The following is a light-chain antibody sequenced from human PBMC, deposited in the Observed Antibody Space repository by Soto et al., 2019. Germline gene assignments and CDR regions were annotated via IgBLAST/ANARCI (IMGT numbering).Light chain of an antibody. CDR1: NSDISGHNY. CDR3: SSYAGRAL. V-gene: IGLV2-8*01. J-gene: IGLJ3*02. Sequence: QSVLTQPPSASGSTGQSVTISCTGTNSDISGHNYVAWYQQHPGKVPKLLLYEVHRRPSGVPDRFSGSKSGNTASLTVSGLQSEDEADYYCSSYAGRALLGGGPKLPVL. CDR2: EVH.